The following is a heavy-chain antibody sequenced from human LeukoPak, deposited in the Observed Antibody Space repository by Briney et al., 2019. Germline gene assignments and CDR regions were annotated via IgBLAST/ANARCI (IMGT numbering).Heavy chain of an antibody. CDR2: ISSSSSYI. CDR3: ARDMKVGATNPYYFDY. J-gene: IGHJ4*02. V-gene: IGHV3-21*01. D-gene: IGHD1-26*01. CDR1: GFTFSSYS. Sequence: GGSLRLSCAASGFTFSSYSMNWVRQAPGKGLEWVSSISSSSSYIYYADSVKGRFTISRDNAKNSLYLQMNSLRAEDTAVYYCARDMKVGATNPYYFDYWGQGTLVTVSS.